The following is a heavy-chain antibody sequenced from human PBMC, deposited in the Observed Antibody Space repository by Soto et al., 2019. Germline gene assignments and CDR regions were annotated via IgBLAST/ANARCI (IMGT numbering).Heavy chain of an antibody. Sequence: ASVKVSCKASGYTFTSYGISWVRQAPGQGLEWMGWISAYNGNTNYAQKLQGRVTMTTDTSTSTAYMELNSLRAEDTAVYYCAKEARTFYGSYLDYWGQGTLVTVSS. CDR2: ISAYNGNT. V-gene: IGHV1-18*01. D-gene: IGHD4-17*01. CDR3: AKEARTFYGSYLDY. J-gene: IGHJ4*02. CDR1: GYTFTSYG.